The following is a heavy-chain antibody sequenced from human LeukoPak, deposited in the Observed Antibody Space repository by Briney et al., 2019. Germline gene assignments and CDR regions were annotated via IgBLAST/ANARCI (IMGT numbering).Heavy chain of an antibody. Sequence: SETLSLTCTVSGGSISSYYWSWIRQPPGKGLGWIGDIYYSGSTNYNPSLKSRVTISVDTSKNQFSLKLNSVTAADTAVYYCARTFPGCSGGSCYSATRSGFDPWGQGTLVTVSS. J-gene: IGHJ5*02. D-gene: IGHD2-15*01. CDR3: ARTFPGCSGGSCYSATRSGFDP. CDR2: IYYSGST. CDR1: GGSISSYY. V-gene: IGHV4-59*01.